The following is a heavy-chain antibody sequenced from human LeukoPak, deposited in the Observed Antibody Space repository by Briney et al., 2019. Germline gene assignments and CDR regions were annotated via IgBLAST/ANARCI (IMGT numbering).Heavy chain of an antibody. Sequence: ASVKVSCKASGYTFTSYGISWVRQAPGQGLEWMGWINPNSGGSNFAQKFQGRVTMTRDTSIGTAYMELTSLRSDDTAVYYCARESSSGWDYWGQGTLVTVSS. V-gene: IGHV1-2*02. D-gene: IGHD6-19*01. CDR2: INPNSGGS. CDR3: ARESSSGWDY. J-gene: IGHJ4*02. CDR1: GYTFTSYG.